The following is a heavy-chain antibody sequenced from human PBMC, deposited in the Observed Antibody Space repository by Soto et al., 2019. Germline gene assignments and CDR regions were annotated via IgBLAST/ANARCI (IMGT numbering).Heavy chain of an antibody. CDR2: IYYSGST. D-gene: IGHD2-21*01. J-gene: IGHJ4*02. CDR3: ARARRGDCGGDCFDY. V-gene: IGHV4-31*03. CDR1: GGSISSGGYY. Sequence: QVQLQESGPGLVKPSQTLSLTCTVSGGSISSGGYYWSWIRQHPGKGLEWIGYIYYSGSTYYNPSPRIRVTVPEDTSKNQFALKLSSVTAADTAVYYCARARRGDCGGDCFDYWGQGTLVTVSS.